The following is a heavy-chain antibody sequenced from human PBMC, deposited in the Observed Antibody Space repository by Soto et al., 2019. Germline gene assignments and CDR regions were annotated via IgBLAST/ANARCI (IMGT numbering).Heavy chain of an antibody. CDR3: ARQADYYYSAMDF. Sequence: EVQLVQSGAEVKKPGESLKISCKGSGYSFTTYWIGWVRQMPGKGLEWMGIIYPGVSDTRYSPSFQGQVTFSVDKSISTVYLQWSSLKASDTAMYYCARQADYYYSAMDFWGQGTTVTVSS. CDR1: GYSFTTYW. J-gene: IGHJ6*02. V-gene: IGHV5-51*01. CDR2: IYPGVSDT.